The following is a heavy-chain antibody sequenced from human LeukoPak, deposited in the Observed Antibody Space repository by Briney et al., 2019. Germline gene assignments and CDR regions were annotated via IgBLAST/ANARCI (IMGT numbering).Heavy chain of an antibody. D-gene: IGHD2-2*01. CDR1: GFTFSSYA. CDR2: ISGSGGST. Sequence: PGGSLRLSCAASGFTFSSYAVSWVRQAPGKGLEWVSAISGSGGSTYYADSVKGRFTISRDNSKNTLYLQMNSLRAEDTAVYYCAKSTRRIPAATMGFDYWGQGTLVTVSS. J-gene: IGHJ4*02. V-gene: IGHV3-23*01. CDR3: AKSTRRIPAATMGFDY.